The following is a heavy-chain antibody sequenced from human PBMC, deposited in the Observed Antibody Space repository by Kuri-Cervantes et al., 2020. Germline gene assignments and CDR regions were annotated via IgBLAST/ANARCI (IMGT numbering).Heavy chain of an antibody. J-gene: IGHJ3*02. CDR2: IYYSGST. V-gene: IGHV4-59*01. Sequence: GSLRLSCAVYGGSFSGYYWSWIRQPPGKGLEWIGYIYYSGSTNYNPSLKSRVTISVDTSKNQFSLKLSSATAADTAVYYCARESVVVTVFDIWGQGTMVTVSS. D-gene: IGHD2-21*02. CDR1: GGSFSGYY. CDR3: ARESVVVTVFDI.